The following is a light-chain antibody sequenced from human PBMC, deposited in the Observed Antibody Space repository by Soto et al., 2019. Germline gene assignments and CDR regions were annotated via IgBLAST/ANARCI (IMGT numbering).Light chain of an antibody. CDR2: EVS. Sequence: QSALTQPASVSGSPGQSITISCTGTSSDVGGYNYVSWYQQHPGKAPKLMIYEVSNRPSGVSNRFSGSNSGNTASLTISGLQAADEADYYCSSYTSSSTLVFGGGTKLTVL. CDR1: SSDVGGYNY. J-gene: IGLJ2*01. V-gene: IGLV2-14*01. CDR3: SSYTSSSTLV.